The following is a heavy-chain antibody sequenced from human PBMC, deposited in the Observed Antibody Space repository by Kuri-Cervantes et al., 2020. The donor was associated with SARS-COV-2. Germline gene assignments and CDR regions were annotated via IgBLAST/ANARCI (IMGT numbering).Heavy chain of an antibody. V-gene: IGHV3-53*01. CDR3: ARFVIGRAISTAGPGFFDY. J-gene: IGHJ4*02. Sequence: GESLKISCVASGFTVSSNYMTWVRLAPGKGLDWVSILYSGGSAVYADSVKGRFTISRDNAKNSLYLQMNNLRAEDTAVYYCARFVIGRAISTAGPGFFDYWGQGALVTVSS. D-gene: IGHD6-13*01. CDR2: LYSGGSA. CDR1: GFTVSSNY.